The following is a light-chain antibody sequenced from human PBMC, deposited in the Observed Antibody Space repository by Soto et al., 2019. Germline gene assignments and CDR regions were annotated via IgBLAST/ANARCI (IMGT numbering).Light chain of an antibody. V-gene: IGKV3-11*01. CDR3: QQRRNWPPLT. J-gene: IGKJ4*01. CDR1: QSVSFY. CDR2: DAS. Sequence: EIVLTQSPATLSLSPGERATLSCRASQSVSFYLAWYQQKPGQAPRLLIYDASNRATGIPARFSGSGSGTDFALTISSLGPEDFAVYYCQQRRNWPPLTFGGGTKVEIK.